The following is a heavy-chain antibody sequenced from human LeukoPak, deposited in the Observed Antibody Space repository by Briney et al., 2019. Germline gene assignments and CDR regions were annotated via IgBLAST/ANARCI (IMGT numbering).Heavy chain of an antibody. CDR1: GFTFSSYW. CDR3: ARVEGVASGWFPFDY. D-gene: IGHD6-19*01. CDR2: IKQDGSEK. V-gene: IGHV3-7*01. Sequence: PGGSLRLSCAASGFTFSSYWMSWVRQAPGKGLEWVANIKQDGSEKYYVDSVKGRFTISRDNAENSLYLQMNSLRAEDTAVYYCARVEGVASGWFPFDYWGQGTLVTVSS. J-gene: IGHJ4*02.